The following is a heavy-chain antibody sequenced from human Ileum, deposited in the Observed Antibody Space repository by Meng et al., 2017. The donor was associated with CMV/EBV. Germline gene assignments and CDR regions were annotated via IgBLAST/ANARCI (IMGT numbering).Heavy chain of an antibody. V-gene: IGHV3-53*01. Sequence: RLVGVGVSLLQPGGPLELTLAASGFTVSTNYMGGVRQASGKGLEWVSVIDSGGNTYRADSVKGRFTISRDNSKNTLYLQMNNLRAEDTAVYYCAGGWGAYWGQGTLVTVSS. CDR1: GFTVSTNY. D-gene: IGHD3-16*01. CDR3: AGGWGAY. CDR2: IDSGGNT. J-gene: IGHJ4*02.